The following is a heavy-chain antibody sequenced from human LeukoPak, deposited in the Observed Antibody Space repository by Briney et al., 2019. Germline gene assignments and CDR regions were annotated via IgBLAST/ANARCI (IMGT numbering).Heavy chain of an antibody. V-gene: IGHV4-39*01. J-gene: IGHJ4*02. CDR1: GGSISSTYDH. Sequence: PSETLSLTCAVSGGSISSTYDHWDWIRQPPGKGLEWLGSIRYSGTTYYNPSLKGRVTIFVDTSNNQFSLRLRSVTAADTAVYYCARRLHYFDYWGQGSLVTVSS. CDR2: IRYSGTT. D-gene: IGHD2-21*02. CDR3: ARRLHYFDY.